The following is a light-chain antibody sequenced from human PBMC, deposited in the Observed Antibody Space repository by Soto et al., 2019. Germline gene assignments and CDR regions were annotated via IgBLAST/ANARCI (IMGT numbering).Light chain of an antibody. CDR2: DAY. CDR3: QQYNNWPPIT. J-gene: IGKJ5*01. Sequence: MTQSPATLSLSPGDRVVLSCRASQRISNDLAWYQQKAGQATRLLIYDAYTRATGIPARFSGSGSGTEFTLTISSLQSEDFAVYYCQQYNNWPPITFGQGTRLEIK. V-gene: IGKV3-15*01. CDR1: QRISND.